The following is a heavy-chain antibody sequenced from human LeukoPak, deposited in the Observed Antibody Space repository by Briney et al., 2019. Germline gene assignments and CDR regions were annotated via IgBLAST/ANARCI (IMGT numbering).Heavy chain of an antibody. J-gene: IGHJ6*03. CDR2: ISGSGGSA. V-gene: IGHV3-23*01. Sequence: GGSLRLSCAASGFTFNKYAMTWVRQAPGKGLEWVSSISGSGGSAYSADSVKGRFTISRDNSQNTLYLQLNSLRAEDTAVYYCVPRKEWSCYMDVWGKGTTVTVSS. CDR1: GFTFNKYA. CDR3: VPRKEWSCYMDV. D-gene: IGHD3-3*01.